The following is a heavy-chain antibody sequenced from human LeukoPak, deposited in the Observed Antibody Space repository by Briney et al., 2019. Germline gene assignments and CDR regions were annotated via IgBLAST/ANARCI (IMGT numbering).Heavy chain of an antibody. D-gene: IGHD3-3*01. J-gene: IGHJ4*02. Sequence: SETLSLTCTVCRGSISSYYWIWIRQPPGKGLEWIGYIDNSGNTNSNPSLKSRVTMSVDTSKNQFSLKLSSVIAADTAVYYCARGRITIFGVVIPHIDNWGQGTLVTVSS. CDR2: IDNSGNT. CDR3: ARGRITIFGVVIPHIDN. CDR1: RGSISSYY. V-gene: IGHV4-59*01.